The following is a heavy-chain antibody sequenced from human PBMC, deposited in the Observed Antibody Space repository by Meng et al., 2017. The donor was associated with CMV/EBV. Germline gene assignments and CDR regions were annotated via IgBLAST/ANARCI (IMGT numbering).Heavy chain of an antibody. CDR1: GYSFSSYD. D-gene: IGHD2-15*01. CDR3: ASGSRDSVYYYYGMDV. V-gene: IGHV1-2*02. Sequence: ASVKVSCKASGYSFSSYDINWVRQASGQGLEWMGWINPNSGGTNYAQKFQGRVTMTRDTSISTAYMELSRLRSDDTAVYYCASGSRDSVYYYYGMDVWGQGTTVTVSS. CDR2: INPNSGGT. J-gene: IGHJ6*02.